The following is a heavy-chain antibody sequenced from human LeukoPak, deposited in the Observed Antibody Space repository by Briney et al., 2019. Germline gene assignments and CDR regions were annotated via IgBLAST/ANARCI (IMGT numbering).Heavy chain of an antibody. D-gene: IGHD5-18*01. Sequence: SETLSLTCAAYGGSFGGYYWSWIRQPPGKGLEWIGEINHSGSTNYNPSLKSRVTISVDTSKNQFSLKLSSVTAADTAVYYCARVRVRGYSYGFDYWGQGTLVTVSS. J-gene: IGHJ4*02. CDR1: GGSFGGYY. CDR2: INHSGST. CDR3: ARVRVRGYSYGFDY. V-gene: IGHV4-34*01.